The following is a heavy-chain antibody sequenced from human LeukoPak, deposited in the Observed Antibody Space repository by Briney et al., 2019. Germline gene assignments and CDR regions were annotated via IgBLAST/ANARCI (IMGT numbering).Heavy chain of an antibody. CDR3: ARDQEGFDY. CDR1: GYSFTSNY. V-gene: IGHV1-46*01. CDR2: IYPREGST. J-gene: IGHJ4*02. Sequence: ASVKVSCKASGYSFTSNYIHWVRQAPEQGLEWMGMIYPREGSTSYAQRFQDRVTVTRDTSTSTVHMELSGLRSEDTAVYYCARDQEGFDYWGQGTQVTVSS.